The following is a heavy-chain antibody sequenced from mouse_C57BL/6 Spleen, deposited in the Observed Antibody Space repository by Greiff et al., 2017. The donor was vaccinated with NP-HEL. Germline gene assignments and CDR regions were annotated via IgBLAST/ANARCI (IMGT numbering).Heavy chain of an antibody. CDR3: ARRGYGSSPLFDY. Sequence: VKLVESGPELVKPGASVKISCKASGYAFSSSWMNWVKQRPGKGLEWIGRIYPGDGDTNYNGKFKGKATLTADKSSSTAYMQLSSLTSEDSAVYFCARRGYGSSPLFDYWGQGTTLTVSS. CDR1: GYAFSSSW. D-gene: IGHD1-1*01. J-gene: IGHJ2*01. CDR2: IYPGDGDT. V-gene: IGHV1-82*01.